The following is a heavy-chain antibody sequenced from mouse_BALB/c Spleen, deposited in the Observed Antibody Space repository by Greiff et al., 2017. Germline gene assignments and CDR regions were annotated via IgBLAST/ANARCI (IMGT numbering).Heavy chain of an antibody. Sequence: EVQLVESGGGLVQPGGSRKLSCAASGFTFSSFGMHWVRQAPEKGLEWVAYISSGSSTIYYADTVKGRFTISRDNPKNTLFLQMTSLRSEDTAMYYCARKEDGNYAFAYWGQGTLVTVSA. V-gene: IGHV5-17*02. CDR2: ISSGSSTI. D-gene: IGHD2-1*01. J-gene: IGHJ3*01. CDR1: GFTFSSFG. CDR3: ARKEDGNYAFAY.